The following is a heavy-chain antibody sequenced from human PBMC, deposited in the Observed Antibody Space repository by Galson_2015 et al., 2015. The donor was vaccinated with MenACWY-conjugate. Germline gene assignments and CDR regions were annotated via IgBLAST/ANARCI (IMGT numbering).Heavy chain of an antibody. CDR1: GFTFSSYP. V-gene: IGHV3-30*01. CDR2: MSYVGSNQ. Sequence: SLRLSCAASGFTFSSYPMHWVRQTPGKGLEWVALMSYVGSNQYYADSLKGRLTISRDNSKSTLYLQMDSLRAEDTAVYYCARGLIGYSSGPLDFWGQGALVTVSS. D-gene: IGHD6-19*01. J-gene: IGHJ4*02. CDR3: ARGLIGYSSGPLDF.